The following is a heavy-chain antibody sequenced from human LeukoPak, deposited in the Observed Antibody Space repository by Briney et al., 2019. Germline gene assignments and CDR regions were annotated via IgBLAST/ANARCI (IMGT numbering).Heavy chain of an antibody. D-gene: IGHD6-19*01. CDR2: IKSKTDGGTT. CDR3: TTEIVAGGSGWYYFDY. Sequence: PGGSLRLSCAASGFTFSNAWMSWVRQAPGKGLEWVGRIKSKTDGGTTDYAAPVKGRFTISRDDSKNTLYLQMNSLKTEDTAVYYCTTEIVAGGSGWYYFDYWGQGTLVTVSS. CDR1: GFTFSNAW. V-gene: IGHV3-15*01. J-gene: IGHJ4*02.